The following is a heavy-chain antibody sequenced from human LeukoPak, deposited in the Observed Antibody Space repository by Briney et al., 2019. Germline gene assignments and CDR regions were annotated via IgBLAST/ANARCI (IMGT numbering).Heavy chain of an antibody. J-gene: IGHJ6*02. Sequence: SETLSLTCAVYGGSFSGYYWSWIRQPPGKGLEWIGEINHSGSTNYNPSLKSRVTISVDMSKNQFSLKLSSVTAADTAVYYCARGPTYSSSSYYYYYYDMDVWGQGTTVTVSS. CDR1: GGSFSGYY. CDR2: INHSGST. V-gene: IGHV4-34*01. CDR3: ARGPTYSSSSYYYYYYDMDV. D-gene: IGHD6-13*01.